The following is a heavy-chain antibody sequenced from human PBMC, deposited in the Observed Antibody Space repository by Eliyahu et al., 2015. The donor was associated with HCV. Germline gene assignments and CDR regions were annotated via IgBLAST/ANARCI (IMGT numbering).Heavy chain of an antibody. D-gene: IGHD1-20*01. Sequence: EVQLLQSGGGLVQPGGSLRLSCAASGFTFSNYAMSWVRQAPGKRLEWVSVISGSGGSIYYADSVKGRFTISRDNSKNTLYLQVNSLRAEDTAVYYCAKDSITGTGYFDYWAQGTLVAVSS. CDR3: AKDSITGTGYFDY. CDR2: ISGSGGSI. V-gene: IGHV3-23*01. CDR1: GFTFSNYA. J-gene: IGHJ4*02.